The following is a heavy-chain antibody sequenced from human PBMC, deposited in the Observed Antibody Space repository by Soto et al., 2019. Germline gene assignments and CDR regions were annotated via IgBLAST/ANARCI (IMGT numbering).Heavy chain of an antibody. Sequence: ASVKVSCKASGYTFTGYYMHCVRQAPGQVLEWMGWINPNSGGTNYAQKFQGRVTMTRDTSISTAYMELSRLRSDDTAVYYCARGSWRYYDSSGYYYYYGMDVWGQGTTVTVSS. CDR2: INPNSGGT. D-gene: IGHD3-22*01. J-gene: IGHJ6*02. CDR1: GYTFTGYY. V-gene: IGHV1-2*02. CDR3: ARGSWRYYDSSGYYYYYGMDV.